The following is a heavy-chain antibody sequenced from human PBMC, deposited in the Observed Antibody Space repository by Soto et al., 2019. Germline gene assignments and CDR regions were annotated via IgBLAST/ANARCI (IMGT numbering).Heavy chain of an antibody. CDR2: IYYTGAT. V-gene: IGHV4-39*01. CDR1: GGSISSGNYV. J-gene: IGHJ4*02. Sequence: QLQLQESGPGLMKPSETLSLTCTVSGGSISSGNYVWAWIRQSPGKGLEWIGRIYYTGATYYNPSLKSRVTISVDTSTSQFSLKLSSVTAADTAVYYCARHFKHMYGDDYFDYWGQGTLVTVSS. D-gene: IGHD4-17*01. CDR3: ARHFKHMYGDDYFDY.